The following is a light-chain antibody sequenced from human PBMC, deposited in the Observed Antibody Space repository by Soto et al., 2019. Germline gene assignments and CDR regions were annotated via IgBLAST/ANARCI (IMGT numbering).Light chain of an antibody. J-gene: IGLJ2*01. CDR1: SSDVGSYNR. CDR3: CSYACSPTFVI. CDR2: EVS. V-gene: IGLV2-23*02. Sequence: QSVLTQPASVAGSPGQSITIPRTGASSDVGSYNRVSWYQQHPGKAPKVMIYEVSRRPSGISNRFSGSKSGTTDSLTISGLQAEDEADYYCCSYACSPTFVIFGGGTKLTLL.